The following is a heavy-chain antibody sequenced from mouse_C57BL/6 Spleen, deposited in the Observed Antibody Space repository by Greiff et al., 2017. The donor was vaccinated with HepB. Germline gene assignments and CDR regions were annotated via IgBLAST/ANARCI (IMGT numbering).Heavy chain of an antibody. D-gene: IGHD2-3*01. Sequence: VQLQQPGAELVRPGTSVKLSCKASGYTFTSYWMHWVKQRPGQGLEWIGVIDPSDSYTNYNQKFKGKATLTVDTSSSTAYMQLSSLTSEDSAVYYCARGCDGYSYYFDYWGQGTTLTVSS. CDR3: ARGCDGYSYYFDY. V-gene: IGHV1-59*01. CDR1: GYTFTSYW. CDR2: IDPSDSYT. J-gene: IGHJ2*01.